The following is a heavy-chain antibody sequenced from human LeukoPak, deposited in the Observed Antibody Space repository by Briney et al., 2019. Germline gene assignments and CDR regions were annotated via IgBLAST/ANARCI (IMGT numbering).Heavy chain of an antibody. Sequence: SVKVSCKASGGTFSSYAISWVRQAPGQGLEWMGRIIPILGIANYAQKFQGRVTITADKSTSTAYMELSSLRSEDTAVYYCAGGSGSYEDPLFDPWGQGTLVTVSS. CDR3: AGGSGSYEDPLFDP. CDR1: GGTFSSYA. J-gene: IGHJ5*02. V-gene: IGHV1-69*04. CDR2: IIPILGIA. D-gene: IGHD3-10*01.